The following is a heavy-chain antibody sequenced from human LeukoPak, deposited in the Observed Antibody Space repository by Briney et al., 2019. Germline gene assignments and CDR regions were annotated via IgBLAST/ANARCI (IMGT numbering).Heavy chain of an antibody. Sequence: EAGGSLRLSCAASGFTFSNYEMNWVRQTPGKGLEWVSYISDHGKSRNYVDSVKGRLTISRDNAKNSLYLQMSSLRVEDTAVYFCARARIAAPLLDYWGQGTLVTVSS. V-gene: IGHV3-48*03. J-gene: IGHJ4*02. CDR2: ISDHGKSR. CDR1: GFTFSNYE. D-gene: IGHD6-13*01. CDR3: ARARIAAPLLDY.